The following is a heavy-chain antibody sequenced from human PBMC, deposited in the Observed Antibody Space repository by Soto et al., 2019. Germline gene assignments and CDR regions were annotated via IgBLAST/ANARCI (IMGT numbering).Heavy chain of an antibody. CDR2: ISYDGSNK. D-gene: IGHD3-3*01. V-gene: IGHV3-30*18. J-gene: IGHJ4*02. CDR1: GFTFSSYG. Sequence: QVQLVESGGGVVQPGRSLRLSCAASGFTFSSYGMHWVRQAPGKGLEWVAVISYDGSNKYYADSVKGRFTISRDNSKNTLYLQMNSLRAEDTAVYYCAKGSVSGSFLDYWGEGTLVTVSS. CDR3: AKGSVSGSFLDY.